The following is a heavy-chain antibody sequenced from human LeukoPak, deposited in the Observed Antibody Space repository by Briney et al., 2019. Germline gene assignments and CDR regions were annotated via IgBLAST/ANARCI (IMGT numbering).Heavy chain of an antibody. Sequence: GESLKIFCNGSGYSFTSYWIGSVRQMPGKGLVWMGIIYPGDSDTRYSPSFKGQVTISADKSISTAYLQWSSLKASDTAMYYCARRLRDGYNIYFDYWGQGTLVTVSS. V-gene: IGHV5-51*01. D-gene: IGHD5-24*01. CDR2: IYPGDSDT. CDR3: ARRLRDGYNIYFDY. CDR1: GYSFTSYW. J-gene: IGHJ4*02.